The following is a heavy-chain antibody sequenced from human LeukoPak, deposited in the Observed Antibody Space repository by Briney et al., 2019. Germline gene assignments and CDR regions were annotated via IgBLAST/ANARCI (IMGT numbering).Heavy chain of an antibody. Sequence: ASVKVSCKASGYTFTSYYMHWVRQAPGQGLEWMGIINPSGGSTSYAQKFQGRVTMTTDTSTSTAYMELRSLRSDDTAVYYCARDTFYNSPSGYWGQGTLVTVSS. CDR2: INPSGGST. V-gene: IGHV1-46*01. D-gene: IGHD2/OR15-2a*01. CDR3: ARDTFYNSPSGY. J-gene: IGHJ4*02. CDR1: GYTFTSYY.